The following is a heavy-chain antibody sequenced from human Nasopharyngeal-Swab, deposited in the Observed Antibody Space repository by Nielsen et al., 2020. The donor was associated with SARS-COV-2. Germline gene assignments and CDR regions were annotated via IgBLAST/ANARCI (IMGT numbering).Heavy chain of an antibody. D-gene: IGHD3-9*01. J-gene: IGHJ6*02. Sequence: SETLSLTCTVSGGSISSSSYYWGRIRQPPGKGLEWIGEINHSGSTNYNPSLKSRVTISVDTSKNQFSLKLSSVTAADTAVYYCASLLNPILTGYYYYYYGMDVWGQGTTVTVSS. CDR1: GGSISSSSYY. CDR2: INHSGST. V-gene: IGHV4-39*07. CDR3: ASLLNPILTGYYYYYYGMDV.